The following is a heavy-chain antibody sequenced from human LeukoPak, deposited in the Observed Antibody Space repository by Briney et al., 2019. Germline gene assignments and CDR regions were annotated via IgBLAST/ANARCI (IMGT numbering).Heavy chain of an antibody. CDR1: GRSFSGYY. CDR2: INHSGST. J-gene: IGHJ4*02. CDR3: AREGSRDY. Sequence: SETLSLTCAVYGRSFSGYYWSWIRQPPGKGLEWIGEINHSGSTNYNPSLKSRVTISVDTSKNQFSLKLSSVTAADTAVYYCAREGSRDYWGQGTLVTVSS. V-gene: IGHV4-34*01.